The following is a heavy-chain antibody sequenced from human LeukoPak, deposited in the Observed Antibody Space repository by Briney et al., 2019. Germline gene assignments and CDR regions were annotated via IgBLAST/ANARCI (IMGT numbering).Heavy chain of an antibody. CDR2: IGTASDT. V-gene: IGHV3-13*01. J-gene: IGHJ6*03. D-gene: IGHD1-1*01. Sequence: GGSLKLSCAASGYTFSSFDMHWVRQPTGQGLEWVSTIGTASDTYYPGSVEGRFTLSRDNAKNSLYLQMNSLTAGDTAVYYCARGPPRGKYYYMDVWGKGTTVTVSS. CDR1: GYTFSSFD. CDR3: ARGPPRGKYYYMDV.